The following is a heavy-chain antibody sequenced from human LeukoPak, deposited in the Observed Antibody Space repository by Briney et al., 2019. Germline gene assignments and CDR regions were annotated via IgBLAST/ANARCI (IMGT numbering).Heavy chain of an antibody. CDR2: INPSGGST. Sequence: ASVKVSCKASGYTFTNYYMHWLRQAPGHGLEWMGIINPSGGSTSIAQKFQGRVTMTRDMSTSTVYMELSSLRSEDTAIYYCARDSRLAAFDIWGQGTMVTVSS. CDR3: ARDSRLAAFDI. CDR1: GYTFTNYY. V-gene: IGHV1-46*01. J-gene: IGHJ3*02.